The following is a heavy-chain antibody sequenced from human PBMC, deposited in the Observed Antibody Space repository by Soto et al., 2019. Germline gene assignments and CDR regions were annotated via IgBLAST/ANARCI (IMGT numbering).Heavy chain of an antibody. CDR2: ISSSSSYI. CDR3: AREVSGGFGGGITPVGY. CDR1: GFTFSSYS. J-gene: IGHJ4*02. Sequence: EVQLVESGGGLVKPGGSLRLSCAASGFTFSSYSMNWVRQAPGKGLEWVSSISSSSSYIYYADSVKGRFTISRDNAKNSLYLQMNSLRAEDTAVYYCAREVSGGFGGGITPVGYWGQGTLVTVSS. V-gene: IGHV3-21*01. D-gene: IGHD3-10*01.